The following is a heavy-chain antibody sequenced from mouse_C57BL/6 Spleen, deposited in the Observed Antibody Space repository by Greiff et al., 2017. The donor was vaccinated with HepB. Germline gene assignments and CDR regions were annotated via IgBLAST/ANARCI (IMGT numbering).Heavy chain of an antibody. V-gene: IGHV3-6*01. Sequence: EVQLQESGPGLVKPSQSLSLTCSVTGYSITSGYYWNWIRQFPGNKLEWMGYISYDGSNNYNPSLKNRISITRDTSKNQFFLKLNSVTTEDTATYYGARDRNDYDTWFAYWGQGTLVTVSA. CDR1: GYSITSGYY. D-gene: IGHD2-4*01. CDR3: ARDRNDYDTWFAY. J-gene: IGHJ3*01. CDR2: ISYDGSN.